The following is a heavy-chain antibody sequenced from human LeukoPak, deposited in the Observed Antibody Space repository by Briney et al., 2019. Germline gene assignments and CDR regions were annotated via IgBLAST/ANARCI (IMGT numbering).Heavy chain of an antibody. J-gene: IGHJ4*02. CDR1: GYRFTSYW. D-gene: IGHD6-19*01. Sequence: GASLQISCQGSGYRFTSYWIGWVRPVPGKGLEWMGIIYPGDSDTRYSPSFQGQVTISADKSISTAYLQWSSLKASDTAMYYCARRGSGWYWDYWGQGTLVTVSS. V-gene: IGHV5-51*01. CDR2: IYPGDSDT. CDR3: ARRGSGWYWDY.